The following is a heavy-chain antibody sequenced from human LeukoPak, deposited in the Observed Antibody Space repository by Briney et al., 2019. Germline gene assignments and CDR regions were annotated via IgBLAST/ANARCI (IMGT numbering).Heavy chain of an antibody. Sequence: GGSLRLSCAASGFTFSDYYMSWIRQAPGKGLEWVSYISSSSSYTNYADSVKGRFTISRDNAKNSLYLQMNSLRVEDTAVYYCARVQGFFGEPGWFDPWGQGTLVTVSS. V-gene: IGHV3-11*06. CDR1: GFTFSDYY. CDR3: ARVQGFFGEPGWFDP. J-gene: IGHJ5*02. D-gene: IGHD3-10*01. CDR2: ISSSSSYT.